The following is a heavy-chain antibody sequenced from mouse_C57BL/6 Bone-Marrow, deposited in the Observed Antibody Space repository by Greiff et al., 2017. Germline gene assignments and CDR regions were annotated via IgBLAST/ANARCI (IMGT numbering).Heavy chain of an antibody. J-gene: IGHJ4*01. CDR1: GYTFTSYW. CDR2: IDPNSGGT. V-gene: IGHV1-72*01. CDR3: ARRDSSGLQAMDY. Sequence: QVHVKQPGAELVKPGASVKLSCKASGYTFTSYWMHWVKQRPGRGLEWIGRIDPNSGGTKYNEKFKSKATLTVDKPSSTAYMQLSSLTSEDSAVYYCARRDSSGLQAMDYWGQGTSVTVSS. D-gene: IGHD3-2*02.